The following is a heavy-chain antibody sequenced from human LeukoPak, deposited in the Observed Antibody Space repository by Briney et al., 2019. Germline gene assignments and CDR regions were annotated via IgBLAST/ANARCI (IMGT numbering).Heavy chain of an antibody. CDR3: ARDLRADYGDDRFDY. J-gene: IGHJ4*02. D-gene: IGHD4-17*01. CDR1: GFTFSSYS. CDR2: ISSSSSYM. V-gene: IGHV3-21*01. Sequence: GGSLRLSCAASGFTFSSYSMNWVRQAPGKGLEWVSSISSSSSYMYYADSVKGRFTISRDNAKNSLYLQMNSLRAEDTAVYYCARDLRADYGDDRFDYWGQGTLVTVSS.